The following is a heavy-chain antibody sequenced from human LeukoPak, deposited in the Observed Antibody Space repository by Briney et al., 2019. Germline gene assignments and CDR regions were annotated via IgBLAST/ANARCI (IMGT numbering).Heavy chain of an antibody. D-gene: IGHD2-21*01. V-gene: IGHV3-7*03. CDR2: IRQDGNEN. Sequence: GGSLRLSCAASGFTFSSYSMNWVRQAPGKGLEWVANIRQDGNENYYVDSVKGRFTISRDNAKNSLYLQMNNLRAEDTAIYFCARRFLDYWGHGTLVTVSS. CDR3: ARRFLDY. J-gene: IGHJ4*01. CDR1: GFTFSSYS.